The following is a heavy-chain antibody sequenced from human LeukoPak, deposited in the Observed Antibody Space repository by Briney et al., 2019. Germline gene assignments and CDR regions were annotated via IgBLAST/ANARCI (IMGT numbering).Heavy chain of an antibody. Sequence: ASVKVSCKASGYTFTSYAMHWVRQAPGQRLEWMGWTNAGNGNTKYSQKFQGRVTITRDTSASTAYMELSSLRSEDTAVYYCANDPGGGYCSGGSCYNNWFDPWGQGTLVTVSS. CDR1: GYTFTSYA. CDR2: TNAGNGNT. D-gene: IGHD2-15*01. V-gene: IGHV1-3*01. CDR3: ANDPGGGYCSGGSCYNNWFDP. J-gene: IGHJ5*02.